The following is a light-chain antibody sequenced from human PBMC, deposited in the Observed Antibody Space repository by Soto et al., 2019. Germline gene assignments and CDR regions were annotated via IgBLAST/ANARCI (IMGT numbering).Light chain of an antibody. CDR1: SSDVGGYNY. J-gene: IGLJ1*01. V-gene: IGLV2-11*01. CDR2: DVS. Sequence: QSALTQPRSVSGSPGQSVTISCTGTSSDVGGYNYVSWYQQHPGKAPKVMIYDVSERPSGVPDRFSGSKSGNTASLTISGLQAEDEADYDCCSYAGSPTYVFGTGTQLTVL. CDR3: CSYAGSPTYV.